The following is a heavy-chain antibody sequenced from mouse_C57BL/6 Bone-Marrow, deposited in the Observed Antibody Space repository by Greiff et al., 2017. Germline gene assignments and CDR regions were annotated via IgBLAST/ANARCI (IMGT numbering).Heavy chain of an antibody. V-gene: IGHV1-64*01. CDR3: ARSLRNDYDGYWYFDV. CDR1: GYTFTSYW. Sequence: QVQLQQPGAELVKPGASVKLSCKASGYTFTSYWMHWVKQRPGQGLEWIGMIHPNSGSTNYNEKFKSKATLTVDKSSSTAYMQLSSLTSEDSAVYYCARSLRNDYDGYWYFDVWGTGTTVTVSS. J-gene: IGHJ1*03. D-gene: IGHD2-4*01. CDR2: IHPNSGST.